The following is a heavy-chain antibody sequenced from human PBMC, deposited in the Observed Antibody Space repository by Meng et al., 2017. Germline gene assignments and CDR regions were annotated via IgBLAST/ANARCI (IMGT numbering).Heavy chain of an antibody. Sequence: SETLSLTCTVSGGSISSYYWSWIRQPPGKGLEWIGYIYYSGSTNYNPSLKSRLTISVDTSKNQFSLKLSSVTAADTAVYYCARVGYSSSWDLYYFDYWGQGTLVTVSS. D-gene: IGHD6-13*01. CDR1: GGSISSYY. CDR2: IYYSGST. V-gene: IGHV4-59*01. CDR3: ARVGYSSSWDLYYFDY. J-gene: IGHJ4*02.